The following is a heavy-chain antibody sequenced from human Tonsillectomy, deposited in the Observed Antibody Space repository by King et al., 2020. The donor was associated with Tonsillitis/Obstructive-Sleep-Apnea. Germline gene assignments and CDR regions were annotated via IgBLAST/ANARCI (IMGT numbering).Heavy chain of an antibody. V-gene: IGHV3-11*05. J-gene: IGHJ4*02. CDR2: ISSNSKYK. CDR3: ARSRGYSNYDFDY. Sequence: VQLVESGGGLVKPGGSLRLSWAASRFTFSDYYMTWIRQAPGEGLGWVSYISSNSKYKNHAESVKGRFTISRDNAKNSLDLQMNSLRAEDTAVYYCARSRGYSNYDFDYWGRGTLVTVSS. D-gene: IGHD4-11*01. CDR1: RFTFSDYY.